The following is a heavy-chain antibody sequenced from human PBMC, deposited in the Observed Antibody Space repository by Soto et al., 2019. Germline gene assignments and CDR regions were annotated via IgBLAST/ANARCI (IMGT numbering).Heavy chain of an antibody. J-gene: IGHJ6*02. CDR2: ISSSNAHT. CDR1: EFDFSDYY. V-gene: IGHV3-11*06. Sequence: GGSLRLSCAASEFDFSDYYMSWIRQAPGKGLEWVSYISSSNAHTDYADSVKGRFTISRDSAKKSLYLQMNSLRVEDTAVYYCALGRSSRWHMDGLDVWGQGTRVTLS. D-gene: IGHD2-15*01. CDR3: ALGRSSRWHMDGLDV.